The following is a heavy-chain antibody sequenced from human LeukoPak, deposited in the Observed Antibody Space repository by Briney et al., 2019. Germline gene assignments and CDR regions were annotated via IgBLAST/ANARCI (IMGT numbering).Heavy chain of an antibody. J-gene: IGHJ4*02. CDR3: AKSAVAGTNSYFDY. V-gene: IGHV3-21*01. D-gene: IGHD6-19*01. CDR2: ISSSSSYI. Sequence: GGSLRLSCAASGFTFSSYSMNWVRQAPGKGLEWVSSISSSSSYIYYADSVKGRFTISRDNSKNTLYLQMNSLRAEDTAVYYCAKSAVAGTNSYFDYWGQGTLVTVSS. CDR1: GFTFSSYS.